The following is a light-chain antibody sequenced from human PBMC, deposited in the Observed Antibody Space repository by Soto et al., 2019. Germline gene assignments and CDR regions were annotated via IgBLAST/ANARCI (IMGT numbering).Light chain of an antibody. CDR2: GHN. Sequence: QSELTQPPSVSGAPGQRVTISCTGSYSNIGAGYEVHWYQQVPGSAPKLLVSGHNNRPAGVPDRFFGSKSGSSASLTIIGRQAEDEADYYCQSFDNSVSGSGVFGGGTKLTVL. CDR3: QSFDNSVSGSGV. CDR1: YSNIGAGYE. J-gene: IGLJ3*02. V-gene: IGLV1-40*01.